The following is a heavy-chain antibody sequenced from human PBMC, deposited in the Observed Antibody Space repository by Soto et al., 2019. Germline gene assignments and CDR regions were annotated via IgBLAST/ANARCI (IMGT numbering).Heavy chain of an antibody. J-gene: IGHJ6*03. CDR1: GYTLTELS. CDR3: AREGWFGEFGRMDV. D-gene: IGHD3-10*01. CDR2: SDPEDGET. V-gene: IGHV1-24*01. Sequence: GASVKVSCKVSGYTLTELSMHWVRQAPGKGLEWMGGSDPEDGETIYAQKFKGRVTMTEDTSTDTAYMELSSLRSDDTAVYYCAREGWFGEFGRMDVWGKGTTVTVSS.